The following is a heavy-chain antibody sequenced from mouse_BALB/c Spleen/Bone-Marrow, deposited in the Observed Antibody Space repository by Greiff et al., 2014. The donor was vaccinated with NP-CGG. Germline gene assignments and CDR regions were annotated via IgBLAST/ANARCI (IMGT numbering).Heavy chain of an antibody. D-gene: IGHD5-1*01. CDR3: ARDYSGYFDF. CDR1: GFTFTDYF. CDR2: IRNKPNGYTT. V-gene: IGHV7-3*02. J-gene: IGHJ2*01. Sequence: EVMLVESGGGLVQPGGSLRLSCTTSGFTFTDYFMTWVRQPPGKALEWLGFIRNKPNGYTTEYNPSVKVRFTISRDNSQCILYLQMNTLRAEDSAIYYCARDYSGYFDFWGQGTTLTVSS.